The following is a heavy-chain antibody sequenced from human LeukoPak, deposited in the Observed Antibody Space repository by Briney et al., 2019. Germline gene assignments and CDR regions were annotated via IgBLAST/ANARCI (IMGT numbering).Heavy chain of an antibody. CDR2: IYYSGST. V-gene: IGHV4-31*03. Sequence: SETLSLTCTVSGGSISSGGYYWSWIRQHPGKGLEWIGCIYYSGSTYYNPSLKSRVTISVDTSKNQFSLKLSSVTAADTAVFYCARHNRLNSGNFDYWGQGTLVTVSS. J-gene: IGHJ4*02. CDR3: ARHNRLNSGNFDY. D-gene: IGHD1-7*01. CDR1: GGSISSGGYY.